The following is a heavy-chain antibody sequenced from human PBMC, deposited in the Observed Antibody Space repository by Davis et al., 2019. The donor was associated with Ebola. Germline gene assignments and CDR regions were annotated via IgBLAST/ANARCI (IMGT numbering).Heavy chain of an antibody. CDR1: GFTFSSYW. V-gene: IGHV3-7*03. J-gene: IGHJ4*02. Sequence: PGGSLRLSCAASGFTFSSYWMSWVRQAPGKGLEWVANIKQDGSEKYYVDSVKGRFTISRDNAKNSLYLQMNSLRAEDTAVYYCARDYELWFGELLHYFDYWGQGTLVTVSS. CDR3: ARDYELWFGELLHYFDY. D-gene: IGHD3-10*01. CDR2: IKQDGSEK.